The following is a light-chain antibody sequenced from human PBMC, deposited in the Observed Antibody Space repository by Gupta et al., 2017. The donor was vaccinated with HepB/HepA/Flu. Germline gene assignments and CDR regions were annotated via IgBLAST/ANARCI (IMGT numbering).Light chain of an antibody. CDR1: KLGDKF. V-gene: IGLV3-1*01. CDR2: QDS. CDR3: QAWDSSTLVV. Sequence: SYELTQPPSVSVSPGQTASITCSGDKLGDKFACWYQQKPGQSPLLVIYQDSKRPSGIPERFSGSNSGNTATPTISGTQAMDEADYYCQAWDSSTLVVFGGGTKLTVL. J-gene: IGLJ2*01.